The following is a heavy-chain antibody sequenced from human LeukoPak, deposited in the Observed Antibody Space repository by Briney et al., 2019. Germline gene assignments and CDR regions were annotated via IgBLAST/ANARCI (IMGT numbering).Heavy chain of an antibody. CDR3: AKNGDRGAYCSGGSCYPYYYYNMDV. J-gene: IGHJ6*03. Sequence: GGSLRLSCAASGFTFSSFGMSWVRQAPGKGLEWVSAISSTGGTAYYADSVKGRFTISRDNSKNTLYLQMNSLRAEDTAIYYCAKNGDRGAYCSGGSCYPYYYYNMDVWGKGTTVTVSS. CDR2: ISSTGGTA. D-gene: IGHD2-15*01. CDR1: GFTFSSFG. V-gene: IGHV3-23*01.